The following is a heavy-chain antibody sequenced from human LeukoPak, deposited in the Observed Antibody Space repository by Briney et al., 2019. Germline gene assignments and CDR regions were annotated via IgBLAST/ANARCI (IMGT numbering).Heavy chain of an antibody. CDR2: ISAYNGNT. CDR3: ARRGGRHDSSGYMLY. D-gene: IGHD3-22*01. J-gene: IGHJ4*02. V-gene: IGHV1-18*01. Sequence: GASVKVSCKASGYTFTSYGISWVRQAPGQGLEWMGWISAYNGNTNYAQKLQGRVTMTTDTSTSTAYMELRSLRSDDTAVYYCARRGGRHDSSGYMLYWGQGTLVTVPS. CDR1: GYTFTSYG.